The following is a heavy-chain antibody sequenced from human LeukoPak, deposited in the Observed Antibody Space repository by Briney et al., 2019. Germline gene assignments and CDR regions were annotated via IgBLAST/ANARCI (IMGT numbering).Heavy chain of an antibody. CDR2: IYHSGST. CDR3: ARESGSYWGGYYYYMDV. J-gene: IGHJ6*03. D-gene: IGHD1-26*01. Sequence: ASETLSLTCAVSGGSISSGGYSWSWIRQPPGKGLEWIGYIYHSGSTYYNPSLKSRVTISVDRSKNQFSLKLSSVTAADTAVYYCARESGSYWGGYYYYMDVWGKGTTVTVSS. V-gene: IGHV4-30-2*01. CDR1: GGSISSGGYS.